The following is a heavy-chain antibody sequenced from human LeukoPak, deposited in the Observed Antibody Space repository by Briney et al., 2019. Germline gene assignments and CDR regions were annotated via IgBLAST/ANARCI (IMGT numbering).Heavy chain of an antibody. V-gene: IGHV1-69*02. CDR2: IIPILGIA. CDR3: ARVPGEWSMYYFDY. D-gene: IGHD3-3*01. Sequence: SVKVSCKASGGTFISYTISWVRQAPGQGLEWMGRIIPILGIANYAQKFQGRVTITADKSTSTAYMELSSLRSEDTAVYYCARVPGEWSMYYFDYWGQGTLVTVSS. CDR1: GGTFISYT. J-gene: IGHJ4*02.